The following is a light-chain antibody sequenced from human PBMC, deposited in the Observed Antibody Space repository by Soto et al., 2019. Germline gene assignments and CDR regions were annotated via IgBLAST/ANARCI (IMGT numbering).Light chain of an antibody. V-gene: IGKV4-1*01. CDR3: QQYYSTPYT. CDR2: WAS. Sequence: DIVMTQSPDSLAVSLGERATINCKSSQSVLYTSNNKNYLAWYQQTPGQPPKLLIYWASTRDSGVPDRFSGSGSGTDFPLTISSLQAEDVAVYYCQQYYSTPYTFGQGTKLEI. J-gene: IGKJ2*01. CDR1: QSVLYTSNNKNY.